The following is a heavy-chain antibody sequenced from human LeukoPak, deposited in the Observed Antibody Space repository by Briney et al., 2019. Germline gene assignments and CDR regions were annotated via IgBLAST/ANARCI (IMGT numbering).Heavy chain of an antibody. V-gene: IGHV1-69*05. J-gene: IGHJ5*02. Sequence: SVKVSCKASGGTFSRYAISWVLQAPGQGLEWMGRIIPIFGTANYAQKFQGRVTITTDESTSTAYMELSSLRSEDTAVYYCASNYDSSGYYYRTWGQGTLVTVSS. CDR3: ASNYDSSGYYYRT. D-gene: IGHD3-22*01. CDR2: IIPIFGTA. CDR1: GGTFSRYA.